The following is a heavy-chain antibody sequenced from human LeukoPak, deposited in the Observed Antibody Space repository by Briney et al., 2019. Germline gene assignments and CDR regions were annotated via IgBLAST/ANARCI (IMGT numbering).Heavy chain of an antibody. CDR3: ARESIEGYYYYGTDV. V-gene: IGHV3-66*01. D-gene: IGHD6-6*01. J-gene: IGHJ6*02. CDR1: GFTVSSNY. Sequence: PGGSLRLSCAASGFTVSSNYMSWVRQAPGKGLEWVSVIYSGGSTYYADSVKGRFTISRDNSKNTLYLQMNSLRAEDTAVYYCARESIEGYYYYGTDVWGQGTTVTVSS. CDR2: IYSGGST.